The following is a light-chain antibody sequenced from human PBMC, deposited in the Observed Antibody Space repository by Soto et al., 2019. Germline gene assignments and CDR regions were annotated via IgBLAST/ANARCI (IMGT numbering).Light chain of an antibody. CDR1: RSVNSRY. Sequence: EIVLTQSPGTLSLSPGERVTLSCRASRSVNSRYLGWYQQKPGQAPRLIIYGASSRATGVPDRFSGSGSETDFTLTIRRLEPEDSAVYYCQQYGNTPLTFGGGTKVEIK. CDR2: GAS. V-gene: IGKV3-20*01. CDR3: QQYGNTPLT. J-gene: IGKJ4*01.